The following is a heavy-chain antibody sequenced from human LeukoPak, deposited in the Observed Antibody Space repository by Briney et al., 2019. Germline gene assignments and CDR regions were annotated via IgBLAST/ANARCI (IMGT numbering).Heavy chain of an antibody. V-gene: IGHV1-18*01. CDR1: GYIFNKYG. CDR2: ISCYNGDT. J-gene: IGHJ4*02. CDR3: ASNPISSPFKA. Sequence: GASVKVSCKASGYIFNKYGVSWVRQAPGQGLEWLAWISCYNGDTNYAQKFQGRVTVTTDTSTSTVFMELRNLNTDDTAVYYCASNPISSPFKAWGQGTLVTVSS. D-gene: IGHD1-14*01.